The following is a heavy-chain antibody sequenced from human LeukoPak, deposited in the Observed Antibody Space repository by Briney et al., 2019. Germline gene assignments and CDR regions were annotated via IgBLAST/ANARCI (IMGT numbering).Heavy chain of an antibody. CDR1: GFTFSSYA. D-gene: IGHD3-10*01. CDR3: ARDIGAYYGSGSNWFDP. Sequence: GGSLRLSCAASGFTFSSYAMHWVRQAPGKGLEYVSAISSNGGSTYYANSVKGRFTISRDNSKNTLYLQMGSLRAEDMAVYYCARDIGAYYGSGSNWFDPWGQGTLVTVSS. J-gene: IGHJ5*02. CDR2: ISSNGGST. V-gene: IGHV3-64*01.